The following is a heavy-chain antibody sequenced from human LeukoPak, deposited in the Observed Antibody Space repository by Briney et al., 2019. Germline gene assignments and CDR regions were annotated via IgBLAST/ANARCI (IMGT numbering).Heavy chain of an antibody. V-gene: IGHV4-30-2*01. CDR2: IYHSGST. CDR3: ARRSYYGSGGGYFDY. Sequence: SQTLSLTCAVSGGSISSGGYSWSWIRQPPGKGLEWIGYIYHSGSTYYNPSLKSRVTISVDRSKNQFSLKLSSVTAADTAVYYCARRSYYGSGGGYFDYWGQGTLVTVSS. J-gene: IGHJ4*02. D-gene: IGHD3-10*01. CDR1: GGSISSGGYS.